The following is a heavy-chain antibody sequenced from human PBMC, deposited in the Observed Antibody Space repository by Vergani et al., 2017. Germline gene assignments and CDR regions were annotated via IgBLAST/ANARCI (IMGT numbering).Heavy chain of an antibody. CDR2: MNPNSGNT. V-gene: IGHV1-8*01. J-gene: IGHJ6*03. Sequence: QVQLVQSGAEVKKPGASVKVSCKASGYTFTSYDINWVRQATGQGLEWMGWMNPNSGNTGYAQKFQGRVTMTRNTAISTAYMELSSLSSEDTAVYYCARARYVSSGYYSLYYYYYYMDVWGKGTTLTVSS. CDR3: ARARYVSSGYYSLYYYYYYMDV. D-gene: IGHD3-22*01. CDR1: GYTFTSYD.